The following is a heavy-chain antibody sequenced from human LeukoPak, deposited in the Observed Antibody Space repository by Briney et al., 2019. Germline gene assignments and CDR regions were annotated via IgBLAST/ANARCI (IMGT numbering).Heavy chain of an antibody. J-gene: IGHJ3*02. V-gene: IGHV4-59*01. D-gene: IGHD3-22*01. CDR2: IYYSGST. CDR3: ARAYYNSSGYPDAFDI. Sequence: PSETLSLTCTVSGGSISSYYWSWIRRPPGKGLEWIGYIYYSGSTNYNPSLKSRVTISVDTSKNQFSLKLSSVTAADTAVYYCARAYYNSSGYPDAFDIWGQGTMVTVSS. CDR1: GGSISSYY.